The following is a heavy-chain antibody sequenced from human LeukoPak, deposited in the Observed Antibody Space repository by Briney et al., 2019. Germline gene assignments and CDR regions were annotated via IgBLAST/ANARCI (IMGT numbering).Heavy chain of an antibody. CDR3: ARDGYSGSYYRLYYFFMDV. D-gene: IGHD1-26*01. Sequence: GGSLRLSCLASKFTFNNYAMTWVRQAPGKGLEWVSSISGSGDNMDYADSVKGRFTISRDNSEDTLYLQMNSLRGEDTAVYYCARDGYSGSYYRLYYFFMDVWGKGTTVTVSS. CDR2: ISGSGDNM. CDR1: KFTFNNYA. V-gene: IGHV3-23*01. J-gene: IGHJ6*03.